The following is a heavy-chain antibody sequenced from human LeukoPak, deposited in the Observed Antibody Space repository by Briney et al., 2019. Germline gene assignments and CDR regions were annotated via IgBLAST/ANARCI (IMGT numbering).Heavy chain of an antibody. CDR3: ARDRYYSMDV. J-gene: IGHJ6*02. Sequence: GGSLRLSCAASGFTFSSYWMHWVRHAPGKGLVWVSLIKSDGSSTIYADSVKGRFTISRDNAKNTLYLQMNSLRAEDSAVYYCARDRYYSMDVWGQGTTVTVSS. CDR2: IKSDGSST. CDR1: GFTFSSYW. V-gene: IGHV3-74*01.